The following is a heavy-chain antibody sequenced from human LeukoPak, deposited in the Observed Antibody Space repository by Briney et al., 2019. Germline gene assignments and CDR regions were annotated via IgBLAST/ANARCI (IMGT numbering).Heavy chain of an antibody. Sequence: SETLSLTCTVSGASITSYYWSWIRQPPGKGLEWLASSYYSRTTHYNPSLKSRVTMSVDTSKSQFSLNLSSVIAADTAVYYCARHVGYCSSTRCNLRFDPWGQRTLVTVSS. CDR2: SYYSRTT. CDR1: GASITSYY. V-gene: IGHV4-59*01. CDR3: ARHVGYCSSTRCNLRFDP. J-gene: IGHJ5*02. D-gene: IGHD2-2*01.